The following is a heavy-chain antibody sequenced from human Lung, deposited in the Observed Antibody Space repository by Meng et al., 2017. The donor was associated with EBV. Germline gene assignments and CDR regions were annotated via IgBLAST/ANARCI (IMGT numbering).Heavy chain of an antibody. D-gene: IGHD4-23*01. CDR2: INPSSADT. V-gene: IGHV1-46*01. CDR1: GYALTSYY. Sequence: QVEVVQSGTEVKKPGASVKVSCKASGYALTSYYLHWIRQAPGQGLEWMGVINPSSADTTYAPKSQGRVTMTSDTYTSTVYLELRGLRSEDTAVYYCARGDGGNGPDYWGQGTLVTVSS. CDR3: ARGDGGNGPDY. J-gene: IGHJ4*02.